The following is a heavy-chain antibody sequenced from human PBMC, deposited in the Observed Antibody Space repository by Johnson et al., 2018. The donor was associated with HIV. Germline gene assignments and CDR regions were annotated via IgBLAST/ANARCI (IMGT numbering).Heavy chain of an antibody. D-gene: IGHD6-25*01. J-gene: IGHJ3*02. CDR1: GFTFSSYA. CDR3: ASLAAQDAFDI. V-gene: IGHV3-7*03. CDR2: IKQDGSEK. Sequence: VQLVESGGGLVQPGGSLRLSCAASGFTFSSYAMSWVRQAPGKGLEWVANIKQDGSEKYYVDSVKGRFTISRDNAKNSLYLQINSLRAEDTALYYCASLAAQDAFDIWGQGTMVTVSS.